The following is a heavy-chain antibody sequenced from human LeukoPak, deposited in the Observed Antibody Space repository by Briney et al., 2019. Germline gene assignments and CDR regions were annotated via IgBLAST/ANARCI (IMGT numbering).Heavy chain of an antibody. CDR2: ISSSSSYR. Sequence: PGGSLRLSCAVSGFTFRSYSMNWVRKAPGKGLEWVSSISSSSSYRYYADSVKDRFTISRDNAKNSLYLQMNSLRAEDTAVYYCASFYDILTGYQNYYYGMDVWGKGTTVTVSS. J-gene: IGHJ6*04. V-gene: IGHV3-21*01. CDR3: ASFYDILTGYQNYYYGMDV. D-gene: IGHD3-9*01. CDR1: GFTFRSYS.